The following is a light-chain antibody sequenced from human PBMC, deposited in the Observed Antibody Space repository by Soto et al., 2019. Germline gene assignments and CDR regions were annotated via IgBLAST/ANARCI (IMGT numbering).Light chain of an antibody. V-gene: IGKV1-39*01. Sequence: DIQMTQSPSSLSASLGDRITITCRASQSISSYLNWYQQKPGKAPKLLIYDASSLQSGVPSRFSGSGSGTHFTLTISSLQPEDFATYYCQQSYSSPPITFGQGTRLDMK. CDR2: DAS. CDR3: QQSYSSPPIT. J-gene: IGKJ5*01. CDR1: QSISSY.